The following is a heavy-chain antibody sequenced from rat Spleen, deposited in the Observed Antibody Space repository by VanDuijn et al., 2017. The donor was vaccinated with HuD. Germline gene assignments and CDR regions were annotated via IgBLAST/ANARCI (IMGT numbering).Heavy chain of an antibody. V-gene: IGHV5-31*01. J-gene: IGHJ3*01. Sequence: EVHLVESGGGQVQPGRSLKLSCVASGFTFNNYWMTWIRQAPGKGLEWVATISYDGSSTYYRDSVKGRFTLSRDHAKSTLYLQLDSLTSEDTATYYGATGPRILRLDWFAYWGQGTLVTVSS. CDR3: ATGPRILRLDWFAY. D-gene: IGHD1-6*01. CDR1: GFTFNNYW. CDR2: ISYDGSST.